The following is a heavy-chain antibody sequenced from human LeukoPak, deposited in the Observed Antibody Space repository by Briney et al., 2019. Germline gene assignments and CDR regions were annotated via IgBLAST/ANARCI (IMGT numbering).Heavy chain of an antibody. D-gene: IGHD1-1*01. CDR3: AKGTGTTTPMDAFDI. Sequence: GGSLRLSCAASGFIFSHYTMTWVRQAPGKGLEWVSSINGSGDATKYADFVMGRFTISRDNSKNTVSLQMNSLRAEDTAVYYCAKGTGTTTPMDAFDIWGQGTMVTVSS. CDR2: INGSGDAT. CDR1: GFIFSHYT. V-gene: IGHV3-23*01. J-gene: IGHJ3*02.